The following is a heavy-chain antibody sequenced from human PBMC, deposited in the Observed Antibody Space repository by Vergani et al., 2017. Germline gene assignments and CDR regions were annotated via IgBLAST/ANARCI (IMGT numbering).Heavy chain of an antibody. CDR3: ARDAGYSLDY. CDR1: GYTFTSYR. V-gene: IGHV1-18*01. J-gene: IGHJ4*02. CDR2: ISGSNGNT. Sequence: QVQLVQSGAEVKKPGASVKVSCKTSGYTFTSYRVSWVRQAPGQGLQWMGWISGSNGNTNYAQTFQGRVTLTTDTSKSTVYMDLRSLRSDDTAMYYCARDAGYSLDYWGQGTQVIVSS. D-gene: IGHD6-13*01.